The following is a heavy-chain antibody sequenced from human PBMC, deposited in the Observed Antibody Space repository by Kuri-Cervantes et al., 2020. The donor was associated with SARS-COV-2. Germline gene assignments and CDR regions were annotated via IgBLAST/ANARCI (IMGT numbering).Heavy chain of an antibody. J-gene: IGHJ5*02. Sequence: GSLRLSCAVYGGSFSDYSWSWIRQPPGKGLEWIGEINHSGSTNYNPSLKSRVTISVDTSKNQFSLKLSSVTAADTAVYYCARDVGGSYYFPWFDPWGQGTLVTVSS. CDR2: INHSGST. CDR3: ARDVGGSYYFPWFDP. V-gene: IGHV4-34*01. D-gene: IGHD1-26*01. CDR1: GGSFSDYS.